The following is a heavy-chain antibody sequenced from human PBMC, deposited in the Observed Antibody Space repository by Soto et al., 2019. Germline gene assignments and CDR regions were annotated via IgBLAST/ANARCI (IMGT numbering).Heavy chain of an antibody. CDR2: IYFSGKT. CDR3: ARHGSY. Sequence: KPSESLSLTGTVGDISIISSSYHWGWIRQTPGKGLEWIGTIYFSGKTYYNPSLKSRLTISVDRSKNQFALNLTSVTAADTAVYYCARHGSYWGPGTLVTVSS. J-gene: IGHJ4*02. V-gene: IGHV4-39*01. CDR1: DISIISSSYH.